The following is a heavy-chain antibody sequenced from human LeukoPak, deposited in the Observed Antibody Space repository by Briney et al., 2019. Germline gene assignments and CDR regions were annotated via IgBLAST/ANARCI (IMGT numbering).Heavy chain of an antibody. CDR1: GGSISGYY. CDR3: ARDRCAVCAFDI. CDR2: IYPSGST. J-gene: IGHJ3*02. D-gene: IGHD5-24*01. Sequence: SETLSLTCTVSGGSISGYYWSWIRQPAGKGLEWIGRIYPSGSTNYNPSLTSRVTMSVDTSKNQFSLKLSSVTAADTAVHYCARDRCAVCAFDIWGQGTMVTVSS. V-gene: IGHV4-4*07.